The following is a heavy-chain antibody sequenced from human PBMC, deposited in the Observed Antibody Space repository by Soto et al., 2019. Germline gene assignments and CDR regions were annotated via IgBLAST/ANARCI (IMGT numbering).Heavy chain of an antibody. CDR1: GFTFDDYA. V-gene: IGHV3-9*01. CDR3: AKDNY. CDR2: ISWNSGSI. Sequence: EVQLVESGGGLVQPGRSLRLSCAASGFTFDDYAMHWVRQAPGKGLEWVSGISWNSGSIGYADSVKGRVTISRDNAKNSLYLQMNSLRAEDTALYYCAKDNYWGQGTLVTVSS. J-gene: IGHJ4*02.